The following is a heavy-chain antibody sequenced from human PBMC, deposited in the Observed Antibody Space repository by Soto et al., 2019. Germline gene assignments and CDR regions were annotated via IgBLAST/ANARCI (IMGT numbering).Heavy chain of an antibody. J-gene: IGHJ4*02. V-gene: IGHV3-33*01. CDR3: ARDLHPFTYGDYLLDFDY. Sequence: GGSLRLSCAASGFTFSSYGMHWVRQAPGKGLEWVAVIWYDGSNKYYADSVKGRFTISRDNSKNTLYLQMNSLRAEDTAVYYCARDLHPFTYGDYLLDFDYWGQGTLVTVSS. D-gene: IGHD4-17*01. CDR1: GFTFSSYG. CDR2: IWYDGSNK.